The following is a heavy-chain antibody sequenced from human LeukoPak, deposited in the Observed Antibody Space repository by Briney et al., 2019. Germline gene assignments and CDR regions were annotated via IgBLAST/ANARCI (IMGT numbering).Heavy chain of an antibody. CDR3: ASREAAIGAFDI. D-gene: IGHD2-2*01. CDR2: IYHSGST. Sequence: SQTLPLTCAVSGGSISSGGYSWSWIRQPPGKGLEWIGYIYHSGSTYYNPSLKSRVTISVDRSKNQFSLKLSSVTAADTAVYYCASREAAIGAFDIWGQGTMVTVSS. J-gene: IGHJ3*02. CDR1: GGSISSGGYS. V-gene: IGHV4-30-2*01.